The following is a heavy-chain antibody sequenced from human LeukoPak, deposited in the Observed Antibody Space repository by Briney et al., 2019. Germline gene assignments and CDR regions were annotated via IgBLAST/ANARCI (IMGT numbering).Heavy chain of an antibody. J-gene: IGHJ6*02. Sequence: GGSLRLSCAASGFTFSSYAMSWVRQAPGKGLEWVSAISGSGGSTYYADSVKGRFTISRDNAKNSLYLQMNSLRAEDTAVYYCARALWSGPVYYGMDVWGQGTTVTVSS. CDR1: GFTFSSYA. CDR2: ISGSGGST. D-gene: IGHD3-10*01. V-gene: IGHV3-23*01. CDR3: ARALWSGPVYYGMDV.